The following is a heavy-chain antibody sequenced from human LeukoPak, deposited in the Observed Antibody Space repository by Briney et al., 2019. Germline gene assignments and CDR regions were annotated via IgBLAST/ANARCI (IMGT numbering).Heavy chain of an antibody. D-gene: IGHD3-16*01. CDR2: IVPILSTT. CDR3: ARGPPPYTEGDLFYYYGLDV. V-gene: IGHV1-69*13. CDR1: GGSFINYA. J-gene: IGHJ6*02. Sequence: GASVKVSCKASGGSFINYAISWVRQAPGQGLEWMGGIVPILSTTNYARKFQGRVTMTAGESTSTAHMELSSLRSDDTAVYYCARGPPPYTEGDLFYYYGLDVWGQGTTVTVSS.